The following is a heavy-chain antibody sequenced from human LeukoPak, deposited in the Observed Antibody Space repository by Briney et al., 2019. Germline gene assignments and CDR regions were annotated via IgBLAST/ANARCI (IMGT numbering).Heavy chain of an antibody. D-gene: IGHD4/OR15-4a*01. Sequence: GGSLRLSCAISGFTVSSCCMHWVRQAPGKELVWVSRFDSDGTSTSYADSVKGRFTISRDVAKNTLYLQMNSLRAEDTAVYYCATSPTIKGGFDSWGQGTLVTVSS. CDR3: ATSPTIKGGFDS. J-gene: IGHJ4*02. V-gene: IGHV3-74*01. CDR2: FDSDGTST. CDR1: GFTVSSCC.